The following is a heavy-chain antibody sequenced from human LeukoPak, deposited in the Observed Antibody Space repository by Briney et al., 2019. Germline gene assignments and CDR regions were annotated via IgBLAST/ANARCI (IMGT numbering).Heavy chain of an antibody. CDR1: GGSISSGGYY. J-gene: IGHJ5*02. V-gene: IGHV4-61*08. D-gene: IGHD5-18*01. Sequence: PSQTLSLTCTVSGGSISSGGYYWSWIRQPPGKGLEWIGYIYYSGSTNYNPSLKSRVTISVDTSKNQFSLKLSSVTAADTAVYYCARRGYSYGYYWFDPWGQGTLVTVSS. CDR2: IYYSGST. CDR3: ARRGYSYGYYWFDP.